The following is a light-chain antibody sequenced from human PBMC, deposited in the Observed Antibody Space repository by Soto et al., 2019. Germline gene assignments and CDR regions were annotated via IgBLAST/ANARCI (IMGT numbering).Light chain of an antibody. CDR2: DAS. CDR1: QSVSSY. J-gene: IGKJ4*01. Sequence: EIVLTQSPATLSLSPGERATLSCRASQSVSSYLAWYRQKPGQAPRLLIYDASNRATGIPARFSGSVSGTDFTLTISSLEPEDFAVYYCQQHSNWLLTFGGGTKVDIK. CDR3: QQHSNWLLT. V-gene: IGKV3-11*01.